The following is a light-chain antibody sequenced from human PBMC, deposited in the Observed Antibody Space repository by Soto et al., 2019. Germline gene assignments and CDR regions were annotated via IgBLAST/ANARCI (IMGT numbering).Light chain of an antibody. V-gene: IGLV1-47*01. CDR1: SSNIGSNY. Sequence: QPVLTQPPSASGTPGQRVTISCSGSSSNIGSNYVYWYQQLPGTVPQLLIYRNSERPSGVPDRFSGSKSGTSASLAISGLRSEDEDDYYCAAWDDSLSGVVFGGGTQLTVL. J-gene: IGLJ2*01. CDR2: RNS. CDR3: AAWDDSLSGVV.